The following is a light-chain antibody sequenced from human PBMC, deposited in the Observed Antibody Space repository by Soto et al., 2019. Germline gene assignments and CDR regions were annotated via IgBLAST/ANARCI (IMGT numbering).Light chain of an antibody. CDR3: QKYNGDPFT. J-gene: IGKJ3*01. CDR1: LGISNY. CDR2: AAS. Sequence: DSQMTQSPSSLSASVGDRVTITCRASLGISNYLAWYQQKPGKVPRLLIYAASTLASGVPSRFSGSGSGTDFTLTISSLQPEDVATYYCQKYNGDPFTFGPGTKVDIK. V-gene: IGKV1-27*01.